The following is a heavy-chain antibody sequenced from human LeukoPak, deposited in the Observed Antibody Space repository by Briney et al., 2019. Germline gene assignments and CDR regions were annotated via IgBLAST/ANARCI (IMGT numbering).Heavy chain of an antibody. CDR3: ARYYYDSSGYYYFDY. V-gene: IGHV4-59*08. CDR1: GGSISSYY. Sequence: SETLSLTCIVSGGSISSYYWSWIRQPPGKGLEWIGSIYYSGSTNYNPSLKSRVTISVDTSEKQFSLKLSSVTAADAAVFYCARYYYDSSGYYYFDYWGQGTLVTVSS. CDR2: IYYSGST. J-gene: IGHJ4*02. D-gene: IGHD3-22*01.